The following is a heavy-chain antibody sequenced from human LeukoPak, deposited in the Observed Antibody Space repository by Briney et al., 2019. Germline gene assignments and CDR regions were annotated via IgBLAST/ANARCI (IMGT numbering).Heavy chain of an antibody. CDR3: AKDLAATVDY. Sequence: RSLRLSCAASGFAFSSYGIHWVRQAPGKGLEWVAVISYDGSNKYYADSVKGRFTISRDNSKNTLYLQMNSLRAEDTAVYYCAKDLAATVDYWGQGTLVTVSS. D-gene: IGHD6-25*01. V-gene: IGHV3-30*18. CDR2: ISYDGSNK. J-gene: IGHJ4*02. CDR1: GFAFSSYG.